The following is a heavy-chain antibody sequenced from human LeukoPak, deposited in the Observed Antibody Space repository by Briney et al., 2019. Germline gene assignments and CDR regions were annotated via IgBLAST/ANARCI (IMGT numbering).Heavy chain of an antibody. CDR1: GGSISSYY. Sequence: SETLSLTCTVSGGSISSYYWSWIRQPPGKGLEWIGYIYYSGSTNYNPSLKSRVTISVDTSKNQFSLKLSSVTAADTAVYYCARDGELAVAGSNGHAFDIWGQGTMVTVSS. V-gene: IGHV4-59*01. D-gene: IGHD6-19*01. CDR3: ARDGELAVAGSNGHAFDI. J-gene: IGHJ3*02. CDR2: IYYSGST.